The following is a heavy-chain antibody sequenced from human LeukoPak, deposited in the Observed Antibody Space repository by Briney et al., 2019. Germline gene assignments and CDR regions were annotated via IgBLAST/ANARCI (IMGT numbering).Heavy chain of an antibody. CDR2: MNPNSGNT. V-gene: IGHV1-8*01. J-gene: IGHJ6*03. D-gene: IGHD2-2*01. CDR3: ARGPGYCSSTSCYNYYYYYYMDV. CDR1: GYTFTSYD. Sequence: GASVKVSCKASGYTFTSYDINWLRQATGQGLEWMGWMNPNSGNTGYAQKFQGRVTMTRNTSISTAYMELSSLRSEDTAVYYCARGPGYCSSTSCYNYYYYYYMDVWGKGTTVTVSS.